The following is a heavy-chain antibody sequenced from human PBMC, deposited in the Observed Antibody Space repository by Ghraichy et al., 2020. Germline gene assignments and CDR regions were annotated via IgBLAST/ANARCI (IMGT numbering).Heavy chain of an antibody. CDR2: IWYDGSNK. D-gene: IGHD4-17*01. CDR1: GFTFSSYG. Sequence: LSLTCAASGFTFSSYGMHWVRQAPGKGLEWVAVIWYDGSNKYYADSVKGRFTISRDNSKYTLYLQMNSLRAEDTAVYYCAREGRYGDYDLYYYYGMDVWGQGTTVTVSS. V-gene: IGHV3-33*01. J-gene: IGHJ6*02. CDR3: AREGRYGDYDLYYYYGMDV.